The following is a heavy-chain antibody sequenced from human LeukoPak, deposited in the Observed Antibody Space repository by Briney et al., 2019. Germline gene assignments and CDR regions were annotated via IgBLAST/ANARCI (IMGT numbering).Heavy chain of an antibody. CDR2: INHSGST. Sequence: PSETLSLTCAVYGGSFSGYYWSWIRQPPGKGLEWIGEINHSGSTNYNPSLKSRVTISVDTSKNQFSLKLSSVTVADTAVYYCARPRYRGYTDYFDYWGQGTLVTVSS. V-gene: IGHV4-34*01. CDR3: ARPRYRGYTDYFDY. CDR1: GGSFSGYY. D-gene: IGHD1-26*01. J-gene: IGHJ4*02.